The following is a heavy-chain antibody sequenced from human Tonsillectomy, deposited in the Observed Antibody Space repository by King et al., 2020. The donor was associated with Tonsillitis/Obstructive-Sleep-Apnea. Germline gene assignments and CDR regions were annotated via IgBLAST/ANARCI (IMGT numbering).Heavy chain of an antibody. CDR1: GFTFDDYA. CDR2: ISWNSGSI. Sequence: DVQLVESGGGLVQPGRSLRLSCAASGFTFDDYAMHWVRQASGKGLEWVSGISWNSGSIGYADSVKGRFTISRDNAKNSLYLQMNSLRAEDTALYYCAKVVGYSYGYVDYWGQGTLVTVSS. CDR3: AKVVGYSYGYVDY. J-gene: IGHJ4*02. V-gene: IGHV3-9*01. D-gene: IGHD5-18*01.